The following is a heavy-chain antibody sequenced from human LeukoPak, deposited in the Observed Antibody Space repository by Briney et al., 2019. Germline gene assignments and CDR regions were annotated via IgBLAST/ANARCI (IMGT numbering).Heavy chain of an antibody. J-gene: IGHJ4*02. CDR2: ISGGGDSE. D-gene: IGHD6-13*01. CDR1: GFTFSSSA. Sequence: PGGSLRLSCAASGFTFSSSAMSWVRQAPGKGLEWVSGISGGGDSEYYADSVKGRFTISRDNSDNTVSLQMNSLRAEDTAVYSCAKGQGSNSNWAFDYWGQGALVTVSS. CDR3: AKGQGSNSNWAFDY. V-gene: IGHV3-23*01.